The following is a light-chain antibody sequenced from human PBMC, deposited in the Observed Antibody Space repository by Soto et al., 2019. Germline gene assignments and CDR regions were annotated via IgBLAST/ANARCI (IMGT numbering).Light chain of an antibody. J-gene: IGKJ1*01. V-gene: IGKV3-15*01. Sequence: EIVMTQSPATLSVSPGERVTLSCRASQSVSANLSCYQQKPGQAPRLLVYGASTRATGIPDRFSGGGSGTECTLTISSLQSEDFAVYYWQQYDNWPPGTFGKGTKVEIK. CDR2: GAS. CDR3: QQYDNWPPGT. CDR1: QSVSAN.